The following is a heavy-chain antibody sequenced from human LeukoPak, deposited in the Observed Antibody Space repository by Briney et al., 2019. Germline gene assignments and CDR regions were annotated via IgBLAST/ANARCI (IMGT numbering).Heavy chain of an antibody. CDR2: ISYDGSNK. CDR1: GFTFSSYG. D-gene: IGHD3-10*01. CDR3: AKGCRFENYGSGSYSDY. V-gene: IGHV3-30*18. J-gene: IGHJ4*02. Sequence: GGSLRLSCAASGFTFSSYGMHRVRQAPGKGLEWVAVISYDGSNKYYADSVKGRFTISRDNSKNTLYLQMNSLRAEDTAVYYCAKGCRFENYGSGSYSDYWGQGSLVTVSS.